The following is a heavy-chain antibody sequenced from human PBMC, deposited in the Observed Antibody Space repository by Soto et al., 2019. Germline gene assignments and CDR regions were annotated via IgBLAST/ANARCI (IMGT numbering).Heavy chain of an antibody. V-gene: IGHV4-59*08. J-gene: IGHJ4*02. CDR1: GWSINTYY. D-gene: IGHD5-12*01. CDR3: ARHYGDGYDYVDY. Sequence: SETLSLTCTVSGWSINTYYWSWIRQPPGKGLEWIGYIYYRANPNYNPSLKSRVTISQDTSKNQFSLKLSSVTAADTAVYYCARHYGDGYDYVDYWGQGTLVTVST. CDR2: IYYRANP.